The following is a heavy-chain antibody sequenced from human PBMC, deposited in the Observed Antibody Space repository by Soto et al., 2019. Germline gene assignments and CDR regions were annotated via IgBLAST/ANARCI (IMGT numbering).Heavy chain of an antibody. V-gene: IGHV3-23*01. J-gene: IGHJ4*02. CDR1: GFTFSSYA. Sequence: PGGSLRLSCAASGFTFSSYAMSWVRQAPGKWLEWVSAISGSGGSTYYADSVKGRFTISRDNSKNTLYLQMNSLRAEDTAVYYCAKTPIRYAVATLFDYWGQGTLVTVSS. D-gene: IGHD2-21*01. CDR2: ISGSGGST. CDR3: AKTPIRYAVATLFDY.